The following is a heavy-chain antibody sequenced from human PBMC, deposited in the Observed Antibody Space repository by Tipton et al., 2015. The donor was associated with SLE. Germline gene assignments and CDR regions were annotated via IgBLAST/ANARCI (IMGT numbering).Heavy chain of an antibody. CDR3: ARKELGTMRDH. CDR2: ISYGGGT. V-gene: IGHV4-59*08. J-gene: IGHJ4*02. Sequence: TLSLTCSVSGGSINSHYWIWIRQPPGKGLEWIGYISYGGGTNYNPSLKSRVTISVDTAKSQFSLRLTSVTAADTAVYYCARKELGTMRDHWGQGTLITVSS. CDR1: GGSINSHY. D-gene: IGHD5-24*01.